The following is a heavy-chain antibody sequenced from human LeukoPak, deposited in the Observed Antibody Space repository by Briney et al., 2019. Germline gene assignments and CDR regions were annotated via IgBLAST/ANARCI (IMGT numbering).Heavy chain of an antibody. CDR2: INHSGST. CDR1: GGSFSGYY. V-gene: IGHV4-34*01. J-gene: IGHJ4*02. D-gene: IGHD4-17*01. CDR3: ARGLDYGDLTDYFDY. Sequence: SETLSLTCAVYGGSFSGYYWSWIRQPPGKGLEWIGEINHSGSTNYNPSLKSRVTISVDTSKNQFSLKLSSVTAADTAVYYCARGLDYGDLTDYFDYWGQGTLATASS.